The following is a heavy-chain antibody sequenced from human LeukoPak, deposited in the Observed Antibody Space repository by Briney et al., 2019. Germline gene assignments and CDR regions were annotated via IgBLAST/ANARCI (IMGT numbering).Heavy chain of an antibody. CDR3: AKDVLRYFDWLFDY. V-gene: IGHV3-21*04. D-gene: IGHD3-9*01. CDR2: ISSSSSYI. Sequence: PGGSLRLSCAASGFTFSSYSMSWVRQAPGKGLEWVSSISSSSSYIYYADSVKGRFTISRDNSKNTLYLQMNSLRAEDTAVYYCAKDVLRYFDWLFDYWGQGTLVTVSS. CDR1: GFTFSSYS. J-gene: IGHJ4*02.